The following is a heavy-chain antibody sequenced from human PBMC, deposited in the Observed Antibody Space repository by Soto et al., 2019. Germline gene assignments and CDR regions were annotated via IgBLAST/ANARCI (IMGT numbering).Heavy chain of an antibody. CDR2: IGFTGDST. CDR3: ARRFSSSSFYFDY. J-gene: IGHJ4*02. Sequence: GGSLRLSWAASGFPFSSYAMSWVRPAPDKGLEWVSAIGFTGDSTFYADSVKGRFTISRDNSKNTLYLQMNSLRAEDTAVYFCARRFSSSSFYFDYWGQGTLVTVSS. V-gene: IGHV3-23*01. CDR1: GFPFSSYA. D-gene: IGHD6-6*01.